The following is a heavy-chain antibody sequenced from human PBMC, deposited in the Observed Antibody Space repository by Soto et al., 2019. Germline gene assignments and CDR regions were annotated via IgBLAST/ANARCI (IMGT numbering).Heavy chain of an antibody. CDR3: TTDWDRIAAGRDNRYYGMDV. CDR1: GFTFSNAW. Sequence: GGSLRLSCAASGFTFSNAWMNWVRQAPGKGLEWVGRIKSKTDGGTTDYAAPVKGRFTISRDDSKNTLYLQMNSLKTGDTAGYYCTTDWDRIAAGRDNRYYGMDVWGQGTTVTVSS. D-gene: IGHD6-13*01. CDR2: IKSKTDGGTT. V-gene: IGHV3-15*07. J-gene: IGHJ6*02.